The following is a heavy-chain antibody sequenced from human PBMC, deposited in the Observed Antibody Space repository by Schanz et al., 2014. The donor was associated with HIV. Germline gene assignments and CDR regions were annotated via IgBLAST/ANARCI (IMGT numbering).Heavy chain of an antibody. CDR2: IWSDGNNK. D-gene: IGHD3-22*01. J-gene: IGHJ6*02. V-gene: IGHV3-33*08. CDR3: ARDRHYYDSKYLGKGNYYYYYGMDV. Sequence: QVQLVESGGGVVQPGRSLRLSCAGSGFTFDTYGIHWVRQAPGKGLEWMAVIWSDGNNKYYGDSVKGRFTISRDNSKNTLSLQMKSLRAEDTAMYYCARDRHYYDSKYLGKGNYYYYYGMDVWGQGTTVTVSS. CDR1: GFTFDTYG.